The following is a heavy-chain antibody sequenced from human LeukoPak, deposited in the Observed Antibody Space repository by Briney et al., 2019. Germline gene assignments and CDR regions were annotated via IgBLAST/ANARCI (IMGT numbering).Heavy chain of an antibody. J-gene: IGHJ4*02. CDR1: GITFSSYA. V-gene: IGHV3-23*01. CDR3: AKRAPYYFDN. Sequence: GGSLRLSCAASGITFSSYAITWVRQAPGKGLEWVSAIRGSGGTTYYPDSVKGRFIISRDNSKNTVYLQINSLRAEDTAVYYCAKRAPYYFDNWGQGTLVTVSS. CDR2: IRGSGGTT.